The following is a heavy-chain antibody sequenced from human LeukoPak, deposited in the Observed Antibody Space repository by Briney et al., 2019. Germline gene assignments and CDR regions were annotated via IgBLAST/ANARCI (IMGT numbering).Heavy chain of an antibody. CDR3: ARVYYDFWSGYFSLYYYYMDV. J-gene: IGHJ6*03. CDR1: GGSISSSSYY. Sequence: SETLSLTCTVSGGSISSSSYYWGWIRQPPGKGLEWIGSIYYSGSTYYNPSLKSRVTISVDTSKNQFSLKLSSVTAADTAVYYCARVYYDFWSGYFSLYYYYMDVWGKGTTVTVSS. D-gene: IGHD3-3*01. CDR2: IYYSGST. V-gene: IGHV4-39*07.